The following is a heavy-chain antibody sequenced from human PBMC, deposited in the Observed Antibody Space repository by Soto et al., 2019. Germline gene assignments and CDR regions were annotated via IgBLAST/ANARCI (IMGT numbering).Heavy chain of an antibody. CDR2: IIPIFGTA. J-gene: IGHJ6*02. CDR3: ARGADYYGSGSYYYYYYGMDV. D-gene: IGHD3-10*01. Sequence: SVKVSCKASGGTFSSYAISWVRQAPGQGQEWMGGIIPIFGTANYAQKFQGRVTITADESTSTAYMELSSLRSEDTAVYYCARGADYYGSGSYYYYYYGMDVWGQGTTVTVSS. V-gene: IGHV1-69*13. CDR1: GGTFSSYA.